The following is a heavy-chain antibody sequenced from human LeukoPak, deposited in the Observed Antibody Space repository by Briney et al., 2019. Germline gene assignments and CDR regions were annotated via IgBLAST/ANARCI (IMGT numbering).Heavy chain of an antibody. Sequence: SETLSLTCAVYGGSFSGYYWSWIRQPPGKGLEWIGEINHSGSTNYNPSLKSRVSISVDTSKNQFSLKLSSVTAADTAVYYCARDALRYFDWLPFDPWGQGTLVTVSS. CDR1: GGSFSGYY. CDR3: ARDALRYFDWLPFDP. D-gene: IGHD3-9*01. V-gene: IGHV4-34*01. CDR2: INHSGST. J-gene: IGHJ5*02.